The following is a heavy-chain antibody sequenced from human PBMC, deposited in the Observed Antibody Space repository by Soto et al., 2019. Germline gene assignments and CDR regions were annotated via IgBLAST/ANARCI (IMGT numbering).Heavy chain of an antibody. J-gene: IGHJ4*02. CDR2: ISGSGVVP. V-gene: IGHV3-23*01. D-gene: IGHD6-13*01. CDR3: AKAARRSSWYDY. CDR1: GFTFSSYA. Sequence: GVSLRLSCAASGFTFSSYAMSWVRQAPGKGLEWVSGISGSGVVPSYADSVKGRFTISRDNSKNTLYLQMNSLRAEDTAVYYCAKAARRSSWYDYWGQGTLVTVSS.